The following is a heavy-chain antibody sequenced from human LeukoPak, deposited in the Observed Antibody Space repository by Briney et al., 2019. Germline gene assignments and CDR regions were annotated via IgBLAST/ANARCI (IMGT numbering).Heavy chain of an antibody. J-gene: IGHJ6*03. V-gene: IGHV4-59*08. CDR1: GGSITSYY. Sequence: PSETLSLTCTVSGGSITSYYWSWIRQPPGKGMEWIGYIRHGGSTNYNPSLKSRVTISVDTSKNQFSLKLSSVTAADTAVYYCARIIPDGGTRGYYYYYMDVWGKGTTVTVSS. CDR2: IRHGGST. CDR3: ARIIPDGGTRGYYYYYMDV. D-gene: IGHD1-1*01.